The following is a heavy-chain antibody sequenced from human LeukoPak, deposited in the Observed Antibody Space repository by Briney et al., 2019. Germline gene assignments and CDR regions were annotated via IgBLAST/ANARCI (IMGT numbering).Heavy chain of an antibody. CDR3: VKDFGRVRGTPDS. J-gene: IGHJ4*02. CDR2: ISGSGNGASI. CDR1: GFVFSIYT. D-gene: IGHD3-16*01. V-gene: IGHV3-64D*06. Sequence: GGSLRLPCSASGFVFSIYTMYWVRQAPGKGPEYISTISGSGNGASIYYADSVKGRFTISRDDSKSMLYLQMNGLRSEDTAVYYCVKDFGRVRGTPDSWGQGTLVTVSS.